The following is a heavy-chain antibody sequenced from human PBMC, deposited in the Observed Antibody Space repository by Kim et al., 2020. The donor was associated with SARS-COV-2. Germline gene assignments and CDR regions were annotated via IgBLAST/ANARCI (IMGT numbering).Heavy chain of an antibody. J-gene: IGHJ4*02. CDR3: AKASSPLIVGATFDY. CDR2: ISGSGGST. D-gene: IGHD1-26*01. CDR1: GFTFSSYA. Sequence: GGSLRLSCAASGFTFSSYAMSWVRQAPGKGLEWVSAISGSGGSTYYADSVKGRFTISRDNSKNTLYLQMNSLRAEDTAVYYCAKASSPLIVGATFDYWGQGTLVTVSS. V-gene: IGHV3-23*01.